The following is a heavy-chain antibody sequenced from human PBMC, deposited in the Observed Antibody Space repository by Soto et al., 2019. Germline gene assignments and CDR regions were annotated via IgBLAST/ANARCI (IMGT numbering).Heavy chain of an antibody. J-gene: IGHJ3*01. V-gene: IGHV4-4*07. CDR2: ISATGTT. D-gene: IGHD6-13*01. CDR1: GDSMSSYY. Sequence: QVQLQESGPGLVDPSETLSPTCTFSGDSMSSYYCSWIRQSAEQGLEWIGRISATGTTTYIHSRKSRITLSVDTCKNQFSLNLKFVTAADKAVYFCARDQAGAADFWGQGTVVTVS. CDR3: ARDQAGAADF.